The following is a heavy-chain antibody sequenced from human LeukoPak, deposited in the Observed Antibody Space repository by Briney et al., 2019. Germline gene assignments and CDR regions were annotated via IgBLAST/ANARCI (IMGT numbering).Heavy chain of an antibody. CDR2: ISGSGGST. D-gene: IGHD3-16*02. CDR3: AETLVWGSYPPGFDY. Sequence: GGSLRLSCAASGFTFSSYAMSWVRQAPGKGLEWVSAISGSGGSTYYADPVKGRFTISRDNSKNTLYLQMNRLRAEDTAVYYCAETLVWGSYPPGFDYWGQGTLVTVSS. CDR1: GFTFSSYA. V-gene: IGHV3-23*01. J-gene: IGHJ4*02.